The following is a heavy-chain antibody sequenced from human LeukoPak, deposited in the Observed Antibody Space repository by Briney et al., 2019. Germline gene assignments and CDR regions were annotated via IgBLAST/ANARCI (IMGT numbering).Heavy chain of an antibody. CDR1: GYTFTSYG. V-gene: IGHV1-18*01. CDR3: ARDLGGYSSGCSGY. CDR2: ISAYSGNT. Sequence: ASVKVSCKASGYTFTSYGISWVRQAPGQGLEWMGCISAYSGNTNYAQKLQGRVTMTTDTSTSTAYMELRSLRSDDTAVYYCARDLGGYSSGCSGYWGQGTLVTVSS. D-gene: IGHD6-19*01. J-gene: IGHJ4*02.